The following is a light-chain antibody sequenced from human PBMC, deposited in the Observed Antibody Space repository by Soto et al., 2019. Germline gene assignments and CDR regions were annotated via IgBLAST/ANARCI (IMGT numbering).Light chain of an antibody. Sequence: EIVFPQSPCTLSLSPGERATLSCRASQSVSSYLAWYQQKPGQAPRLLIYGASNRATGIPDRFSDSGSGTDFTLTISRLEPEDFAVYYCQQYGSSGTFGQGTKVDI. J-gene: IGKJ1*01. CDR1: QSVSSY. CDR3: QQYGSSGT. CDR2: GAS. V-gene: IGKV3-20*01.